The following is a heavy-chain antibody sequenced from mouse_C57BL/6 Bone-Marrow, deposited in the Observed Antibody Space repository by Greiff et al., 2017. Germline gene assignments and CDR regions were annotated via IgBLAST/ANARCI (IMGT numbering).Heavy chain of an antibody. Sequence: VQLKESGAELVKPGASVKLSCTASGFNIKDYYIHWVKQRTEQGLEWIGRIDPEDGETKYAPKFQDKATITADQSSNTAYLQLSSLTSEDTAVYFGTRSLSYYGTNCWGQGSTRTVSP. CDR1: GFNIKDYY. J-gene: IGHJ2*01. CDR2: IDPEDGET. V-gene: IGHV14-2*01. D-gene: IGHD1-1*01. CDR3: TRSLSYYGTNC.